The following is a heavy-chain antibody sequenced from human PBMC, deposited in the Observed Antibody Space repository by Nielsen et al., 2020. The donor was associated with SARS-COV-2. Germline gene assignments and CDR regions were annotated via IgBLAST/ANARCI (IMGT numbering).Heavy chain of an antibody. J-gene: IGHJ4*02. V-gene: IGHV3-30*03. CDR1: GFTFSSYG. CDR3: ARFIVGATIVDY. Sequence: GGSLRLSCAASGFTFSSYGMHWVRQAPGKGLEWVAVISYDGSNKYYADSVKGRFTISRDNSKNTLYLQMNSLRAEDTAVYYCARFIVGATIVDYWGQGTLVTVSS. D-gene: IGHD1-26*01. CDR2: ISYDGSNK.